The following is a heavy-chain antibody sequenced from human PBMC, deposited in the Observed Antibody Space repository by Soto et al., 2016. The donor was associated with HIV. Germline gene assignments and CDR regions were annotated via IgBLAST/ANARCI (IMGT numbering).Heavy chain of an antibody. V-gene: IGHV4-38-2*02. CDR1: GYSIRNGYF. CDR2: IYHNGDS. D-gene: IGHD6-13*01. Sequence: QVQLQESGPGLVNPSETLSLTCTVSGYSIRNGYFWGWVRQPPGKGLEWIVSIYHNGDSYYNPSLQSRVTISIQTSKNQFSLRLTSMTAADTAIYYCASLSLAAAGDFWGQGTLVTVSS. J-gene: IGHJ4*02. CDR3: ASLSLAAAGDF.